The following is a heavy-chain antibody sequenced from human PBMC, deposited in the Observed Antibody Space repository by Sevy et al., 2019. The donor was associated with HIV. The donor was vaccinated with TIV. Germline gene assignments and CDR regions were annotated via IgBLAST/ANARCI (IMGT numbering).Heavy chain of an antibody. V-gene: IGHV3-23*01. J-gene: IGHJ1*01. D-gene: IGHD3-9*01. CDR3: AKSPQYYDILTGYYVAEYFQH. CDR1: GFTFSSYA. Sequence: GGSLRLSCAASGFTFSSYAMSWVRQAPGKGLEWVSAISGSGASTYYADSVKGRFTISRDNSKNTLYLQMNSLRAEDTAVYYCAKSPQYYDILTGYYVAEYFQHWGQGTLVTVSS. CDR2: ISGSGAST.